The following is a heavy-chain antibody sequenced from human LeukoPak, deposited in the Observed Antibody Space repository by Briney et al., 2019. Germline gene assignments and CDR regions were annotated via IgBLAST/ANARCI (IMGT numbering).Heavy chain of an antibody. J-gene: IGHJ6*03. Sequence: ASVKVSCKASGYTFTNFDINWVRQAAGQGLEWMGWMNPNSGNTGYAQKFQGRVTMTRNTSISTAYMELSSLRSEDTAVYYCARVHSGYHYYYYYMDVWGKGTTVTISS. V-gene: IGHV1-8*01. CDR3: ARVHSGYHYYYYYMDV. CDR1: GYTFTNFD. CDR2: MNPNSGNT. D-gene: IGHD5-12*01.